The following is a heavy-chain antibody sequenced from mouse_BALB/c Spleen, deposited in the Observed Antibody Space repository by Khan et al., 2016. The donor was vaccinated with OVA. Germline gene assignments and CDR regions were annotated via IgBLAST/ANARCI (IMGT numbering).Heavy chain of an antibody. CDR2: ISGDSNTI. Sequence: EVQLKESGGDLVQPGGSRKLSCAASGFTFNSYGIHWVRQAPEKGLEWVAYISGDSNTIYYTDTVKGRFTISRDNPKNTLFLQMTSLMSEDTAMYYCATSYFYGYYFDYWGPGTTLTVS. D-gene: IGHD1-1*01. CDR1: GFTFNSYG. J-gene: IGHJ2*01. CDR3: ATSYFYGYYFDY. V-gene: IGHV5-17*02.